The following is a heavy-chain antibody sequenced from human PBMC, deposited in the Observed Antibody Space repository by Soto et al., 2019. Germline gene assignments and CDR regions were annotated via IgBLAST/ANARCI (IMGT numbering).Heavy chain of an antibody. V-gene: IGHV1-46*03. J-gene: IGHJ6*02. CDR1: GYTFTSYY. CDR2: INPSGGST. CDR3: ASEYYDILTGSVRDYYYGMDV. Sequence: ASVKVSCKASGYTFTSYYMHWVRQAPGQGLEWMGIINPSGGSTSYAQKFQGRVTMTRDTSTSTVYMELSSLRSEDTAVYYCASEYYDILTGSVRDYYYGMDVGGQGTTVTVSS. D-gene: IGHD3-9*01.